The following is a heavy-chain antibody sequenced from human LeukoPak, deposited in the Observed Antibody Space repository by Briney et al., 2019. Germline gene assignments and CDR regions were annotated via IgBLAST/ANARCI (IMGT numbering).Heavy chain of an antibody. CDR3: ARDRLAVGATDY. CDR1: GFTFSSYS. CDR2: ISSSSSYI. V-gene: IGHV3-21*01. Sequence: GGSLRLSCAASGFTFSSYSMNWVRQAPGKGLEWVSSISSSSSYIYYADSVKGRFTISRDNAKNSLYLQMNSLRAEDTAVYYCARDRLAVGATDYWGQGTLVTVSS. J-gene: IGHJ4*02. D-gene: IGHD1-26*01.